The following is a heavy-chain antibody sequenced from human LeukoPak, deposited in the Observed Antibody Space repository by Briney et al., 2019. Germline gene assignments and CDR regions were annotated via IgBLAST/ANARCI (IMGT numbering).Heavy chain of an antibody. CDR3: ARDGDVDRGWLQSPTFDY. CDR2: IYHSGST. Sequence: PSETLSLTCAVSGGSISSSNWWSWVRQPPGKGLEWIGEIYHSGSTNYNPSLKSRVTISVDKSKNQFSLKLSSVTAADTAVYYCARDGDVDRGWLQSPTFDYWGQGTLVTVSS. V-gene: IGHV4-4*02. J-gene: IGHJ4*02. CDR1: GGSISSSNW. D-gene: IGHD5-24*01.